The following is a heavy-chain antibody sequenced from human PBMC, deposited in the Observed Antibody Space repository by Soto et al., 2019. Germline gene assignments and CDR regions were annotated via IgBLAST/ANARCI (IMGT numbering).Heavy chain of an antibody. J-gene: IGHJ6*01. CDR3: ARMSIVVVVAANYYFGMDV. V-gene: IGHV2-26*01. D-gene: IGHD2-15*01. CDR2: IFSNDEK. CDR1: GFSLSNARMG. Sequence: QVTLKESGPVLVKPTETLTLTCTVSGFSLSNARMGVSWIRQPPGKALEGLAHIFSNDEKTYSPTLKSRQTIYKDTYKSQVVLTMTNMHPVARATYYCARMSIVVVVAANYYFGMDVGGQGTTVTVSS.